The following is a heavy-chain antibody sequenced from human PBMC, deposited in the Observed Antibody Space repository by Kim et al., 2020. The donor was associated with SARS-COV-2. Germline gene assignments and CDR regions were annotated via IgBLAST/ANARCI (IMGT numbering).Heavy chain of an antibody. J-gene: IGHJ4*02. CDR2: VRYTGNA. D-gene: IGHD3-9*01. Sequence: SETLSLTCTVSGASISTPHYWWGWVRQTPGKGLEWIGIVRYTGNAYYNPSLKSRVTMSVDMSKNQFSLKVSSVTAPDAGLYYCARFKQVTGSSLLAYWGQGTLVTVSS. CDR1: GASISTPHYW. V-gene: IGHV4-39*01. CDR3: ARFKQVTGSSLLAY.